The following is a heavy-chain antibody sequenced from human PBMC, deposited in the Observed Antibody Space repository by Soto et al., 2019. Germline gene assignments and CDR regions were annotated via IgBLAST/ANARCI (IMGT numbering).Heavy chain of an antibody. D-gene: IGHD6-6*01. CDR1: GGSISSGGYY. CDR3: ARVSSSSTFAY. V-gene: IGHV4-31*03. J-gene: IGHJ4*02. Sequence: QVQLQESGPGLVKPSQTLSLTCTVSGGSISSGGYYWSWIRQHPGKGLEWIGYIYYSGSTYYNPSLKRRVTIPETPSKNRSPRKLSSVTAADRAVYYGARVSSSSTFAYWGQGTLVPVSS. CDR2: IYYSGST.